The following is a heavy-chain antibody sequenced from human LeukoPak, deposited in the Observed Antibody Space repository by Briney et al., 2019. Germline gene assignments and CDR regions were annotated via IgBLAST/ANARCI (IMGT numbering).Heavy chain of an antibody. CDR1: GYSFTSYW. J-gene: IGHJ6*02. CDR2: IYPGDSDT. D-gene: IGHD3-3*01. Sequence: GESLKISCKGSGYSFTSYWIGWVRQMPGKGVEWMGIIYPGDSDTRYSPPFQGQVTISADKSISTAYLQWSSLKASDTAMYYCARLRAVPKNYDFWSGYADSYGMDVWGQGTTVTVSS. CDR3: ARLRAVPKNYDFWSGYADSYGMDV. V-gene: IGHV5-51*01.